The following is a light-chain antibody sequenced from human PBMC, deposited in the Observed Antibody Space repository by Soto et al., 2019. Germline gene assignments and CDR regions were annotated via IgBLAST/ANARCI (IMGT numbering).Light chain of an antibody. Sequence: LTQPASVSGSPGQSITIACTGTNTDVGGYNYVSWYQQHPMKAPKLIIYEVTKRPSGVSARFSGSRSANTASLTISGLQAEDEADYYCNSYTSTNTYVFGTGTKVTVL. CDR3: NSYTSTNTYV. V-gene: IGLV2-14*01. CDR1: NTDVGGYNY. J-gene: IGLJ1*01. CDR2: EVT.